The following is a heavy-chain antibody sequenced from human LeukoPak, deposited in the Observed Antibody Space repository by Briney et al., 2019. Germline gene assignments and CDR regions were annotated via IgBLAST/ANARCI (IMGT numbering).Heavy chain of an antibody. CDR1: GFTYSSYE. Sequence: QLGGSLKLSCAASGFTYSSYEMDWVRQAPGKGLEWISHISSSGRTMYYADSVKGRFTISRDNAKNSLYLQMNSLRAEDTAVYYCARLGSLCRNGVCYGGWGQGILVTVSS. CDR3: ARLGSLCRNGVCYGG. CDR2: ISSSGRTM. V-gene: IGHV3-48*03. D-gene: IGHD2-8*01. J-gene: IGHJ4*02.